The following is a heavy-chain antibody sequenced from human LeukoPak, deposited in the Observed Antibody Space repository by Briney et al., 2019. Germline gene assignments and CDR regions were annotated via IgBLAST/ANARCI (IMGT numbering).Heavy chain of an antibody. V-gene: IGHV3-23*01. Sequence: AISGSGGSTYYADSVKGRFTISRDNSKNTLYLQMNSLRAEDTAVYYCAKDHSTMPLDAFDIWGQGTMVTVSS. J-gene: IGHJ3*02. CDR2: ISGSGGST. D-gene: IGHD2/OR15-2a*01. CDR3: AKDHSTMPLDAFDI.